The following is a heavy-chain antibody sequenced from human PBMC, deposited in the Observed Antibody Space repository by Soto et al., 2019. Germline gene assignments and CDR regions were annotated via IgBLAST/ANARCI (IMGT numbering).Heavy chain of an antibody. J-gene: IGHJ2*01. CDR1: GFTLSRYA. Sequence: PGGSLRLSCAASGFTLSRYAMNWVRQAPGKGLEWVSGINTNGANTYYADSVKGRFTISRDNSKNTLYLQMNSLRAEDMAVYYCAKDSFNWYFDLWGRGTLVTVFS. CDR3: AKDSFNWYFDL. CDR2: INTNGANT. V-gene: IGHV3-23*01.